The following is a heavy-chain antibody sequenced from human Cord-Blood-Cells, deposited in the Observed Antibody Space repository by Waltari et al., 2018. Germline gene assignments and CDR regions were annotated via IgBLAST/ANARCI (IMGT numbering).Heavy chain of an antibody. V-gene: IGHV4-31*03. CDR3: ASGSNYDILTGYFSCAFDI. CDR1: GGSISSGGYY. D-gene: IGHD3-9*01. J-gene: IGHJ3*02. Sequence: QVQLQESGPGLVKPSQTLYLTCTVSGGSISSGGYYWSWIRQRPGKGLEWIGYIYYSGSTYYNPSLKSRVTISVDTSKNQFSLKLSSVTAADTAVYYCASGSNYDILTGYFSCAFDIWGQGTMVTVSS. CDR2: IYYSGST.